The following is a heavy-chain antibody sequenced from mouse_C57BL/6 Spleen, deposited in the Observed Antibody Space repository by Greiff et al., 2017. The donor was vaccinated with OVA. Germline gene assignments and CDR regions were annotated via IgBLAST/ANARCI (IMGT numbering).Heavy chain of an antibody. D-gene: IGHD2-5*01. J-gene: IGHJ3*01. CDR3: TNRPYYSNYALAY. Sequence: EVMLVESGGGLVKPGGSLKLSCAASGFTFSDYGMHWVRQAPEKGLEWVAYISSGSSTIYYAETVKGRFTISRDNAKNTPFLQMTSLRSEDTAMYYSTNRPYYSNYALAYWGQRTLVTVSA. CDR2: ISSGSSTI. V-gene: IGHV5-17*01. CDR1: GFTFSDYG.